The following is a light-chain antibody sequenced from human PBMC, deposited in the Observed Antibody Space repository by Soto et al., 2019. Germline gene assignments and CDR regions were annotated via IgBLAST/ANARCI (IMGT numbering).Light chain of an antibody. CDR1: TGAVTSGHY. CDR2: DTS. V-gene: IGLV7-46*01. J-gene: IGLJ3*02. Sequence: QAVVTQEPSLTVSPGGTVTLTCGSSTGAVTSGHYPYWFQQKPGQAPRTLIYDTSSKHSWTPARFSGSLLGGKAALTLSGAQPEDEADYYCFLTYSGYWVFGGGTKVTVL. CDR3: FLTYSGYWV.